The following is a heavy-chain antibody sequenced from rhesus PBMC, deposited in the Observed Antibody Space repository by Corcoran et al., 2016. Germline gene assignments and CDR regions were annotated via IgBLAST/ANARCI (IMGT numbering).Heavy chain of an antibody. CDR3: ARDLIYSNYDYFDY. CDR1: GGSVSSSNW. J-gene: IGHJ4*01. V-gene: IGHV4-65*01. D-gene: IGHD4-23*01. Sequence: QVQLQESGPGLVKPSETLSLTCAVSGGSVSSSNWWSWIRQPPGKGLGWIGYISGSSGSTYYNPSLKSRVTISTDTSKNQFSLKLSSVTAADTAVYYCARDLIYSNYDYFDYWGQGVLVTVSS. CDR2: ISGSSGST.